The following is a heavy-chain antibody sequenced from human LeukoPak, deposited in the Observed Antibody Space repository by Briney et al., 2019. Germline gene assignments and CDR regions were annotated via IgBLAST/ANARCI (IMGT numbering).Heavy chain of an antibody. J-gene: IGHJ4*02. Sequence: GGSLRLSCAASGFTFSSYAMHWVRQAPGKGLEYVSAISSNGGSTYYANSVKGRFTISRDNSKNTLYLQMGSLRAEDMAVYYCARAEDTITMIPFDYWGQGTLVTVSS. V-gene: IGHV3-64*01. CDR3: ARAEDTITMIPFDY. CDR1: GFTFSSYA. CDR2: ISSNGGST. D-gene: IGHD3-22*01.